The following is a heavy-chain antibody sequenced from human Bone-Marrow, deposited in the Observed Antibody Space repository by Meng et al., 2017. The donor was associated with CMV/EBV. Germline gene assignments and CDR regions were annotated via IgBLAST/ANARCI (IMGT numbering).Heavy chain of an antibody. V-gene: IGHV1-18*04. CDR3: AAEGNWNWAY. Sequence: ASVKVSCKASGYTFTSYYMHWVRQAPGQGLEWMGWISAYNGNTNYAQKLQGRVTMTTDTATSTAYMELRSLRSEDAVVYYCAAEGNWNWAYWGQGTLVTVSS. CDR2: ISAYNGNT. J-gene: IGHJ4*02. D-gene: IGHD1-7*01. CDR1: GYTFTSYY.